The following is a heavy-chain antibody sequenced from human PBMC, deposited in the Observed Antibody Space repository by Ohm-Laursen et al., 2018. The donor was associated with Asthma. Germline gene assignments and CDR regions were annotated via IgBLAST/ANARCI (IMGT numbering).Heavy chain of an antibody. CDR2: ISFNSFKI. CDR3: ASLGGGIYYYDSRGYVDY. D-gene: IGHD3-22*01. Sequence: SLRLSCTASGFTFSDFNMHWVRQAPGKGLEWVAVISFNSFKINYTDSVKGRFTISRDDSKNTLFLEMNSLRAEDTAVYYCASLGGGIYYYDSRGYVDYWGQGTLVTVSS. CDR1: GFTFSDFN. V-gene: IGHV3-30-3*01. J-gene: IGHJ4*02.